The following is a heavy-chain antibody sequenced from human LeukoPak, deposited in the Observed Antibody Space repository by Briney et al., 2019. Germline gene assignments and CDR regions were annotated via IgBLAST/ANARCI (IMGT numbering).Heavy chain of an antibody. Sequence: ASVKVSCKASGYTFTGYYMHWVRQAPGQGLEWMGWINPNTGDTDCVQNFQGRVTITRDTSISTAYMELSRLRSDDTAVYYCARAYSSSFHAPLRYWGQGTLVTVSS. CDR3: ARAYSSSFHAPLRY. D-gene: IGHD6-6*01. V-gene: IGHV1-2*02. CDR2: INPNTGDT. J-gene: IGHJ4*02. CDR1: GYTFTGYY.